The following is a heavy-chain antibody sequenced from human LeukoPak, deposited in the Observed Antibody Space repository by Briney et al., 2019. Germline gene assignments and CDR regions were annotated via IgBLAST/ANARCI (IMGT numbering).Heavy chain of an antibody. CDR2: ITHSGST. Sequence: SETLSLTCAVYGGSFSGYYWSWIRQPPGKGLEWIGEITHSGSTNYNPSLKSRVTISVDTSKNQFSLKLSSVTAADTAVYYCARVGGSGSYYYAMDVWGQGTTVTVSS. D-gene: IGHD3-10*01. CDR1: GGSFSGYY. J-gene: IGHJ6*02. CDR3: ARVGGSGSYYYAMDV. V-gene: IGHV4-34*01.